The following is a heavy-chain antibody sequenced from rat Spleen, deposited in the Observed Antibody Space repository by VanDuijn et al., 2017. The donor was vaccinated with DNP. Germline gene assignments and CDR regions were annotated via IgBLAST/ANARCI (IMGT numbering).Heavy chain of an antibody. CDR3: TTDFERGY. CDR1: GFSLTSYG. J-gene: IGHJ2*01. CDR2: ISTGGGNT. D-gene: IGHD1-11*01. Sequence: VQLKESGPGLVEPSQTLSLTCTVSGFSLTSYGVSWVRQPPGKGLEWVAAISTGGGNTYYRDSVKGRFTVSRDNGKSTLYLQMDSLRSDDTATYYCTTDFERGYWGQGVMVTVSS. V-gene: IGHV5-19*01.